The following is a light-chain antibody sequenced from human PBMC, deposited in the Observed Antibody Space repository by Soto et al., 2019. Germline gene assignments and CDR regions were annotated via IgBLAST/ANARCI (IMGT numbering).Light chain of an antibody. V-gene: IGLV2-23*01. CDR3: CLYVGATTYV. CDR1: SGYVGTYSL. Sequence: SALAQPAAVSGSPGQSTTISCTGASGYVGTYSLVSWYQQHPGKAPKVVIYEGHKRPSGVPDRFSGSTSVNTASLTISGLQTDDEADYYCCLYVGATTYVFGTGTKVTVL. J-gene: IGLJ1*01. CDR2: EGH.